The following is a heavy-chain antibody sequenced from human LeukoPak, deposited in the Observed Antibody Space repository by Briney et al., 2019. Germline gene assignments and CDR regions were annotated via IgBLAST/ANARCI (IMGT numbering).Heavy chain of an antibody. D-gene: IGHD6-6*01. J-gene: IGHJ4*02. CDR1: GFTFSSYG. CDR3: ARDLRKYRMAFFRSSYKGGFDY. V-gene: IGHV3-30*02. Sequence: PGGSLRLSCAASGFTFSSYGMHWVRQAPGKGLEWVAFIRYDGSNKYYADSVKGRFTISRDNSKNTLYLQMNSLRAEDTAVYYCARDLRKYRMAFFRSSYKGGFDYWGQGTLVTVSS. CDR2: IRYDGSNK.